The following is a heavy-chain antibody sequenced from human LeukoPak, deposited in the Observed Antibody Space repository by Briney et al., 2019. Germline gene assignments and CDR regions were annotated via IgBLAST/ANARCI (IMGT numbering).Heavy chain of an antibody. D-gene: IGHD6-13*01. Sequence: GGSLRLSCAASGFTFSSYGMHWVRQAPGKGLEWVAVIWYDGSNKYYADSVKGRFTISRDNSKNTLYLQMNSLRAEDTAVYYCAREAYSSSWYRNWFDPWGQGTLVTVSS. CDR1: GFTFSSYG. CDR2: IWYDGSNK. V-gene: IGHV3-33*01. CDR3: AREAYSSSWYRNWFDP. J-gene: IGHJ5*02.